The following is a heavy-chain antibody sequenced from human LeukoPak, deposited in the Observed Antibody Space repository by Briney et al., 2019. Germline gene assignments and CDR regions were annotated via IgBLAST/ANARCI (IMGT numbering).Heavy chain of an antibody. J-gene: IGHJ6*02. CDR1: GYSFTSYW. CDR3: ARHEGPGIMMYATDYYGMDV. CDR2: IYPGDSDT. Sequence: GESLKISCKGSGYSFTSYWIGWVRQMPGKGLEWMGIIYPGDSDTRYSPSFQGQVTISADKSISTAYLQWSSLKASDTAMYYCARHEGPGIMMYATDYYGMDVWGQGTTVTVSS. D-gene: IGHD2-8*01. V-gene: IGHV5-51*01.